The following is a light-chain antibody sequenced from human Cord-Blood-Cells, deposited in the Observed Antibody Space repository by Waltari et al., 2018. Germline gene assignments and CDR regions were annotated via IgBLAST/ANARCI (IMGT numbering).Light chain of an antibody. CDR3: QSYDSSLSGYV. CDR2: GNS. CDR1: SSTIGAGYD. J-gene: IGLJ1*01. Sequence: QSVLTQPPSVSGAPGQRVTISCTGSSSTIGAGYDVPWYQQLPGTAPKLLLYGNSNRPSGVPDRFSGSKSGTSASLAITGLQAEDEADYYCQSYDSSLSGYVFGTGTKVTVL. V-gene: IGLV1-40*01.